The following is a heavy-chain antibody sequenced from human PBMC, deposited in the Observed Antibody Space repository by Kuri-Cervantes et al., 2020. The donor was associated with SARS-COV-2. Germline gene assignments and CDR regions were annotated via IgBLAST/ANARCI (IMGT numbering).Heavy chain of an antibody. J-gene: IGHJ5*02. D-gene: IGHD7-27*01. V-gene: IGHV1-69*04. CDR2: IIPILGIA. CDR1: GGTFSSYA. CDR3: ATSPLWGWFDP. Sequence: SVKVSCKASGGTFSSYAISWVRQAPGQGLEWMGRIIPILGIANYAQKFQGRVTITADKSTSTAYMELSSLRSEDTAVYYCATSPLWGWFDPWGQGTLVTVSS.